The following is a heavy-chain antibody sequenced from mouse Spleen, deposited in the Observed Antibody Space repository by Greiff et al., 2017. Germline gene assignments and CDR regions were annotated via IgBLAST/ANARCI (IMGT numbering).Heavy chain of an antibody. CDR2: INPSNGGT. J-gene: IGHJ1*03. CDR3: ARTGLRRVIEYFDV. Sequence: QVQLQQPGTELVKPGASVKLSCKASGYTFTSYWMHWVKQRPGQGLEWIGNINPSNGGTNYNEKFKSKATLTVDKSSSTAYMQLSSLTSEDSAVYYCARTGLRRVIEYFDVWGTGTTVTVSS. V-gene: IGHV1-53*01. CDR1: GYTFTSYW. D-gene: IGHD2-4*01.